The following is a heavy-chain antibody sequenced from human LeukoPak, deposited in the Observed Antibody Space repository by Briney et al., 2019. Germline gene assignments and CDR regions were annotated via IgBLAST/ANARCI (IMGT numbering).Heavy chain of an antibody. CDR1: GGSFSGYY. V-gene: IGHV4-34*01. D-gene: IGHD6-13*01. CDR2: INHSGST. Sequence: SETLSLTCAAYGGSFSGYYWSWIRQPPGKGLEWIGEINHSGSTNYNPSLKSRVTISVDTSKNQFSLKLSSVTAADTAVYYCAGEGSSWPLDYWGQGTLVTVSS. J-gene: IGHJ4*02. CDR3: AGEGSSWPLDY.